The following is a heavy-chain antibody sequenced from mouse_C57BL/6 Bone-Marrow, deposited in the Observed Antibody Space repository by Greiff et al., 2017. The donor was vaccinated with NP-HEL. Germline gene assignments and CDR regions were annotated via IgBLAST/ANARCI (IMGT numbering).Heavy chain of an antibody. V-gene: IGHV1-55*01. CDR2: IYPGSGST. CDR1: GYTFTSYW. CDR3: ARSFLFAY. J-gene: IGHJ3*01. Sequence: QVHVKQPGAELVKPGASVKMSCKASGYTFTSYWITWVKQRPGQGLEWIGDIYPGSGSTNYNEKFKSKATLTVDKSSSTAYMQLSSLTSEDSAVYYCARSFLFAYWGQGTLVTVSA.